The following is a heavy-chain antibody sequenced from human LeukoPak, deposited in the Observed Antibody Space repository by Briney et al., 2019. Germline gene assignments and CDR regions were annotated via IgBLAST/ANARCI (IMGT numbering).Heavy chain of an antibody. D-gene: IGHD3-10*01. CDR2: ISSSGSTL. CDR1: GFTFSSYE. V-gene: IGHV3-48*03. J-gene: IGHJ4*02. Sequence: GGSLRLSCAASGFTFSSYEMNWVPQAPGKGPERVSYISSSGSTLYYADSVKGRVTISRDNAKNSMYLQMNSLRAEDTAVYYCARDPYGSGSPDYWGQGTLVTVSS. CDR3: ARDPYGSGSPDY.